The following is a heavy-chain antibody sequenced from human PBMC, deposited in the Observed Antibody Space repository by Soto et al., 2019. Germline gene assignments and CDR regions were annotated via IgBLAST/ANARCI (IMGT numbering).Heavy chain of an antibody. CDR1: GGSISSYY. V-gene: IGHV4-59*01. J-gene: IGHJ4*02. CDR2: IYYSGNT. D-gene: IGHD1-26*01. Sequence: SETLSLTCTVSGGSISSYYWSWIRQSPGKGLEWIGYIYYSGNTNYNPSLKSRVTMSVDTSKNQFSLKLSSVTAADTAVYYCARDHSGSDSFDYWGQGTLVTVSS. CDR3: ARDHSGSDSFDY.